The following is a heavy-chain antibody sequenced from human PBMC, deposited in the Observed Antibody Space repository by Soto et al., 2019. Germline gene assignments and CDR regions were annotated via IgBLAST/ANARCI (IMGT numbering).Heavy chain of an antibody. V-gene: IGHV1-18*01. D-gene: IGHD3-10*01. CDR2: INAYNGNT. J-gene: IGHJ3*02. CDR3: ARDRFGSHCDAFDI. Sequence: ASVKVSCKASGYTFTSYGISWVRQAPGQGLEWMGWINAYNGNTNYAQKLQGRVTMTTNTSTSTAYMELRSLRSEDTAVYYCARDRFGSHCDAFDIWGQGTMVTVSS. CDR1: GYTFTSYG.